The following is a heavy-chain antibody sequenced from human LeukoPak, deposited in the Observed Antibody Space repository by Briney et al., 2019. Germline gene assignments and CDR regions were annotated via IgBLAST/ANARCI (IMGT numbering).Heavy chain of an antibody. Sequence: HPGGSLRLSCAASGFTFSSYEMNWVRQAPGKRLEWVSYISSSGSTIYYADSVKGRFTISRDNAKNSLYLQMNSLRAEDTAVYYCATNYYATPHWGQGTLVTVSS. J-gene: IGHJ4*02. D-gene: IGHD3-10*01. CDR2: ISSSGSTI. CDR1: GFTFSSYE. V-gene: IGHV3-48*03. CDR3: ATNYYATPH.